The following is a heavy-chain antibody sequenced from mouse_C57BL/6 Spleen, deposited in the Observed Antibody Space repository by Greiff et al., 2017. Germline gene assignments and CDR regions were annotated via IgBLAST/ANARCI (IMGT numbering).Heavy chain of an antibody. Sequence: VQLQQSGAELARPGASVKLSCKASGYTFTSYGISWVKQRTGQGLEWIGEIYPRSGNTYYNEKFKGKATLTADTSSSTAYMELRSLTSEDSAVYFCASGGDYAMDYWGQGTSVTVSS. J-gene: IGHJ4*01. CDR2: IYPRSGNT. CDR3: ASGGDYAMDY. V-gene: IGHV1-81*01. CDR1: GYTFTSYG.